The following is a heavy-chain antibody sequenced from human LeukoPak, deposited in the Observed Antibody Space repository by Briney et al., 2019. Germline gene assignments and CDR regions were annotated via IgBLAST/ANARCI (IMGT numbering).Heavy chain of an antibody. V-gene: IGHV3-23*01. CDR2: IGGSGAGT. CDR3: AKGPSGGSYRVSDY. CDR1: GITFSNYA. J-gene: IGHJ4*02. Sequence: SGGSLRLSCAASGITFSNYAMTWVRQAPGKGLEWVSFIGGSGAGTYYADSVKGRFTISRDNSKNTLYLQMNSLRVDDTAVYYCAKGPSGGSYRVSDYWGQGTLVTVSS. D-gene: IGHD1-26*01.